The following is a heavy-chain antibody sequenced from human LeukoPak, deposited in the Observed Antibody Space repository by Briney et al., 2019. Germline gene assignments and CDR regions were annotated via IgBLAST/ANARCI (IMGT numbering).Heavy chain of an antibody. J-gene: IGHJ4*02. CDR2: IYYRGST. Sequence: PSETLSLTCTVSGGSFSSYYWGWIRQPPGEGLEWIGYIYYRGSTNYNPSLKSRVTISLDTSKNQFSLKLSSVTAADTAVDYCARGRPGPEYYFDYWGQATLVTVSS. CDR3: ARGRPGPEYYFDY. CDR1: GGSFSSYY. D-gene: IGHD2/OR15-2a*01. V-gene: IGHV4-59*01.